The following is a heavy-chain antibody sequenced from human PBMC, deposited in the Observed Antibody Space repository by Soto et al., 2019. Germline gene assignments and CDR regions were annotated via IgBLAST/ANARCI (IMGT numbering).Heavy chain of an antibody. Sequence: SGPTLMNPKETLTLTCSVSVCSLTNGRMGVSWIRQPPGKALEWLAHFFSDAERSYSTSMQSRLNMYKDSSGSQVVLTMTNMAPADTATYFCARMDGDYNYYGLDVWGHGIAVTVSS. CDR2: FFSDAER. CDR3: ARMDGDYNYYGLDV. V-gene: IGHV2-26*01. D-gene: IGHD4-17*01. J-gene: IGHJ6*02. CDR1: VCSLTNGRMG.